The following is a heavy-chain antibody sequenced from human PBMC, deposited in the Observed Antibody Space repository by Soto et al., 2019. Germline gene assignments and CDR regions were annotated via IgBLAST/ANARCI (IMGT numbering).Heavy chain of an antibody. CDR1: GDSVSSNSAA. CDR2: TYYRSKWYN. J-gene: IGHJ6*02. Sequence: SQTLSLTCAISGDSVSSNSAAWNWIRQSPSRGLEWLGRTYYRSKWYNDYAVSVKSRITINPDTSKNQFSLQLNSVTPEDTAVYYCARDGYCSSTSCYAWYYYYGMDVWGQGTTVTVSS. D-gene: IGHD2-2*03. V-gene: IGHV6-1*01. CDR3: ARDGYCSSTSCYAWYYYYGMDV.